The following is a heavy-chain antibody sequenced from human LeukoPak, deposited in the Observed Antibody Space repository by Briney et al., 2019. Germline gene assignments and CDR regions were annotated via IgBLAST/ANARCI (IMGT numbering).Heavy chain of an antibody. CDR3: ARDPFSEGYNYSGY. D-gene: IGHD5-24*01. Sequence: SETLSLTCTVSGGSLNSGSYYWSWIRQPAGKGLEWIGRIYTSGSTNYNPSLKSRVTISVDTSKNQFSLKLSSVTAADTAVYYCARDPFSEGYNYSGYWGQGTLVTVSS. CDR2: IYTSGST. J-gene: IGHJ4*02. CDR1: GGSLNSGSYY. V-gene: IGHV4-61*02.